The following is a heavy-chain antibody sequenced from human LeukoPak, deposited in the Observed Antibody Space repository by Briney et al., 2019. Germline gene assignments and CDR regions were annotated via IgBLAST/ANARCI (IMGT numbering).Heavy chain of an antibody. CDR3: ARGRRITMIVVVQRKDFDY. J-gene: IGHJ4*02. V-gene: IGHV1-46*01. D-gene: IGHD3-22*01. CDR2: INPSGGST. Sequence: ASVKVSCKASGYTFTSYYMHWVRQAPGQGLEWMGIINPSGGSTSYAQKFQGRVTMTRVTSTSTVYMELSSLRSEDTAVYYCARGRRITMIVVVQRKDFDYWGQGTLVTVPS. CDR1: GYTFTSYY.